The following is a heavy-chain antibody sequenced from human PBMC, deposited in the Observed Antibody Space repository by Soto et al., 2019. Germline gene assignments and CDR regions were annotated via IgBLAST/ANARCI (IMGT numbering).Heavy chain of an antibody. D-gene: IGHD2-21*01. J-gene: IGHJ5*01. CDR1: GFSFSTYA. Sequence: PGGSLRLSCAASGFSFSTYAMSLFRQAPGKGLEWVSGISAGGGNTFYADSVRGRFTISRDNSKNTLDLQMSSLRAEDTALYYCAKHIVHQLPSWFDSSGKGTLGTVSS. CDR2: ISAGGGNT. CDR3: AKHIVHQLPSWFDS. V-gene: IGHV3-23*01.